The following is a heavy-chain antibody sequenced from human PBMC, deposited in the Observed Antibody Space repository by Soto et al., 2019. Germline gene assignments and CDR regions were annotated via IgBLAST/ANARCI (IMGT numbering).Heavy chain of an antibody. CDR3: ARVNQDIVVVPAAHWFDP. CDR1: GYSISSGYY. D-gene: IGHD2-2*01. V-gene: IGHV4-38-2*01. J-gene: IGHJ5*02. Sequence: WETLSLTCAVSGYSISSGYYWGWIRQPPGKGLEWIGSIYHSGSTYYNPSLKSRVTISVDTSKNQFSLKLSSVTAADTAVYYCARVNQDIVVVPAAHWFDPWGQGTLVTVSS. CDR2: IYHSGST.